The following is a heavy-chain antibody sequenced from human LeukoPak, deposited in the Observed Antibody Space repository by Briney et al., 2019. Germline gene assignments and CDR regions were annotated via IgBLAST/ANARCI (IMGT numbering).Heavy chain of an antibody. V-gene: IGHV4-59*01. D-gene: IGHD6-19*01. CDR2: IHDNGNT. CDR3: ARVSNSGWYLDY. Sequence: PSETLSLTCTVSGGSISGYYWTWTRQPPGKGLEWIGNIHDNGNTNSNASLKSRVTISLDTSKNQFSLKLSSVIAADTAVYYCARVSNSGWYLDYWGQGTLVIVSS. J-gene: IGHJ4*02. CDR1: GGSISGYY.